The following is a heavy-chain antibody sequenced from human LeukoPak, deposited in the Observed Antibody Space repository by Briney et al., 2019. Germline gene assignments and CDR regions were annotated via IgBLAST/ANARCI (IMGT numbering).Heavy chain of an antibody. CDR1: GYPFSSYS. D-gene: IGHD2/OR15-2a*01. CDR2: ISVSGGVR. Sequence: GGSLRLSCVASGYPFSSYSMNWIRQAPGKGLEWVSYISVSGGVRSYADSVKGRFTISRDDARNSLYLQMNSLKDEDAAVYYCARDRGYFYDQLDYWGQGTLVTVSS. V-gene: IGHV3-48*02. CDR3: ARDRGYFYDQLDY. J-gene: IGHJ4*02.